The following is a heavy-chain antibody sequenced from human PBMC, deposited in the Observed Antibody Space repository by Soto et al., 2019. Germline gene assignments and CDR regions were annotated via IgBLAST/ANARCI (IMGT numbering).Heavy chain of an antibody. Sequence: EVQLVESGGGLVKPGGSLRLSCAASGFTFSSYSMNWVRQAPGKGLEWVSSISSSSSYIYYADSVKGRFTISRDNAKNSLYLQMNSLRAEDTAVYYCARDPYGSGSYYPLDYWGQGTLVTVSS. CDR2: ISSSSSYI. D-gene: IGHD3-10*01. J-gene: IGHJ4*02. CDR3: ARDPYGSGSYYPLDY. V-gene: IGHV3-21*01. CDR1: GFTFSSYS.